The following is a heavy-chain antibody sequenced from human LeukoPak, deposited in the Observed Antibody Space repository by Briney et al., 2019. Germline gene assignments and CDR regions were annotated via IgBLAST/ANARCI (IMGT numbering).Heavy chain of an antibody. CDR2: IYSSGST. CDR3: ARGRIFYDSTGYFI. CDR1: GGSITNYY. Sequence: SETLSLTCAVSGGSITNYYWSWIRQPTGKGLEWIGHIYSSGSTNYNPSLKSRVSMSLDTSKSQFSLKLSSVTAADTAVYHCARGRIFYDSTGYFIWGQGTMVTVSS. J-gene: IGHJ3*02. V-gene: IGHV4-4*07. D-gene: IGHD3-22*01.